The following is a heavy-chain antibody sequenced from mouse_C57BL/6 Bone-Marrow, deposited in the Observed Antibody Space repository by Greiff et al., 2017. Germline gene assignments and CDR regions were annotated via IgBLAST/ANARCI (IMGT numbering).Heavy chain of an antibody. J-gene: IGHJ4*01. D-gene: IGHD2-4*01. V-gene: IGHV1-78*01. Sequence: VQLQQSDAELVKPGASVKISCKVSGYTFTDHTIHWMKQRPEQGLEWIGYIYPRDGSTKYNEKFKGKATLTADKSSSTAYMQLNSLTSEDSAVYFCARPRYDSDVGYAMDYWGQRTSVTVSS. CDR2: IYPRDGST. CDR1: GYTFTDHT. CDR3: ARPRYDSDVGYAMDY.